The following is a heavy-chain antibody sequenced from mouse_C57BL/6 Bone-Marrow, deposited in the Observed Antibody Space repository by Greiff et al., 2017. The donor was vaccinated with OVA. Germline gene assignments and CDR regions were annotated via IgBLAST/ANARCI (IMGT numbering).Heavy chain of an antibody. CDR3: TRPYYSNYVGAMDY. CDR2: IDPETGGT. J-gene: IGHJ4*01. D-gene: IGHD2-5*01. V-gene: IGHV1-15*01. Sequence: QVQLQQSGAELVRPGASVTLSCKASGYAFTDYEMHWVKQTPVHGLEWIGAIDPETGGTAYNQKFKGKAILTADKSSSTAYMELRSLTSEDSAVYYCTRPYYSNYVGAMDYWGQGTSVTVSS. CDR1: GYAFTDYE.